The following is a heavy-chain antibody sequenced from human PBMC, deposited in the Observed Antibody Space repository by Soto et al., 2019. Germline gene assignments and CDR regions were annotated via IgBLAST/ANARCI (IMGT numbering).Heavy chain of an antibody. V-gene: IGHV3-30-3*01. CDR3: ARHHGEWELLTGLGY. Sequence: QVQLVESGGGVVQPGRSLRPSCTASGFTFRTYAMHWVRQAPGKRLEWVAFISYDGSNKYYADFVKGRFTIYRDNSKSTLYLQMSSLRPEDTSMYYCARHHGEWELLTGLGYWGQGTLVTVSS. J-gene: IGHJ4*02. CDR1: GFTFRTYA. CDR2: ISYDGSNK. D-gene: IGHD1-26*01.